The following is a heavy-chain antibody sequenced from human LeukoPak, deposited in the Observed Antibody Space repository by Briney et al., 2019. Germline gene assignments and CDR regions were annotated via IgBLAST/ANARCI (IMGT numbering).Heavy chain of an antibody. V-gene: IGHV3-21*04. J-gene: IGHJ6*03. D-gene: IGHD2-15*01. Sequence: GGSLRLSCTASGFTFSRYSMNWVRQAPGKGLEWVSYISTTSTYYADSMKGRFTISRDNAKNSLFLQMNSLRAEDTAVYYCARVLRYCSGGNCYSGGLGYMDVWGKGTTVTISS. CDR1: GFTFSRYS. CDR2: ISTTST. CDR3: ARVLRYCSGGNCYSGGLGYMDV.